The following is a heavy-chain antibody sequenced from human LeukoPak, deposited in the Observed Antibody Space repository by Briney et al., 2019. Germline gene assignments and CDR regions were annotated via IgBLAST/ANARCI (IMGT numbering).Heavy chain of an antibody. CDR1: GGSFSGYY. Sequence: SETLSLTCAVYGGSFSGYYWSWIRQPPGKGLEWIGEINHSESTNYNPSLKSRVTISVDTSKNQFSLKLSSVTAADTAVYYCARGQMGRFLEWLYPSYNWFDPWGQGTLVTVSS. CDR2: INHSEST. J-gene: IGHJ5*02. D-gene: IGHD3-3*01. V-gene: IGHV4-34*01. CDR3: ARGQMGRFLEWLYPSYNWFDP.